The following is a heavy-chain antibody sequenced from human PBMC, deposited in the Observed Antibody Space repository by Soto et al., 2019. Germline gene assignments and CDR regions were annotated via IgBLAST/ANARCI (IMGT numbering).Heavy chain of an antibody. CDR2: ISSSSSTI. Sequence: GGSLRLSCAASGFTFSSYSMNWVRQAPGKGLEWVSYISSSSSTIYYADSVKGRFTISRDNAKNSLYLQMNGLRDEDTAVYYCATVHNTSRSFDYWGQGTLVTVSS. CDR3: ATVHNTSRSFDY. V-gene: IGHV3-48*02. D-gene: IGHD1-20*01. CDR1: GFTFSSYS. J-gene: IGHJ4*02.